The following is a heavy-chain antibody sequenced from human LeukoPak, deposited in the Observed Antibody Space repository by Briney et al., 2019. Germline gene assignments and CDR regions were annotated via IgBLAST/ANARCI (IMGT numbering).Heavy chain of an antibody. V-gene: IGHV4-59*01. J-gene: IGHJ4*02. Sequence: SETLSLTCTVSGGSISSYYWSWIRQPPGKGLEWIGYIYYSGSTNYNPSLKSRVTISVDTSKNQFSLKLSSVTAADTAVYYCARVGPGYGGNGGLDYWGQGTLVTVSS. CDR3: ARVGPGYGGNGGLDY. CDR1: GGSISSYY. CDR2: IYYSGST. D-gene: IGHD4-23*01.